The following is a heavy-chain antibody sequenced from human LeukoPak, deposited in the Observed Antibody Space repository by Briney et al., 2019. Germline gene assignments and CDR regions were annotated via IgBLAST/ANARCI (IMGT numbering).Heavy chain of an antibody. D-gene: IGHD3-22*01. CDR3: ASESSGYPYYFDF. CDR1: GGSISSGSNS. CDR2: IYSSGST. Sequence: SETLSLTCTVSGGSISSGSNSWNWIRQPAGKDPEWIGRIYSSGSTSYNHSLKSRVRISVDTAKKQFSLTLSSVTAADTAVYYCASESSGYPYYFDFWGQGTLVTLSS. V-gene: IGHV4-61*02. J-gene: IGHJ4*02.